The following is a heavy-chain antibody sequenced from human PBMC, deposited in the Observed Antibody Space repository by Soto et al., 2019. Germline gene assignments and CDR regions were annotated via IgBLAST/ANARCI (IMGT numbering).Heavy chain of an antibody. V-gene: IGHV4-31*03. CDR1: GGSISSGGYY. D-gene: IGHD6-6*01. CDR2: IYYSGST. CDR3: ARVGQRIAAPQSYYYYGMDV. J-gene: IGHJ6*02. Sequence: PSETLSLTCTVSGGSISSGGYYWSWIRQHPGKGLEWIGYIYYSGSTYYNPSLKSRVTISVDTSKNQFSLKLSSVTAADTAVYYCARVGQRIAAPQSYYYYGMDVWGQGTTVTVSS.